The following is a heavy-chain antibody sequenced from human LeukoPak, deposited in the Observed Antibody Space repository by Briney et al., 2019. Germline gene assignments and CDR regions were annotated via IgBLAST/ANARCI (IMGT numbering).Heavy chain of an antibody. CDR3: AKDCRYSGGNCEFDY. V-gene: IGHV3-30*02. D-gene: IGHD2-21*01. CDR1: GFSSIRNV. CDR2: IWHSGSNK. J-gene: IGHJ4*02. Sequence: GCLRVSCAAPGFSSIRNVMYSVRPAPGEGLERVSFIWHSGSNKYYADSVKGRFTISRDNSKNTLYLQVDSLRAEDTAVYYCAKDCRYSGGNCEFDYWGRGILVTVS.